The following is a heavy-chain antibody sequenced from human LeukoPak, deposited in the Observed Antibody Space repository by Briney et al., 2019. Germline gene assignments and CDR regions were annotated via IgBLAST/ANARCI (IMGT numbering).Heavy chain of an antibody. Sequence: PLETLSLTCTVSGGSISRSSHYWGWLRQPPGKGLEWIGSIYYGGSTYYNPSLQSRITISVDRSKNQFSLKLSSVTAADTAVYYCARDRAVQGAFDIWGQGTMVTVSS. CDR1: GGSISRSSHY. V-gene: IGHV4-39*07. CDR2: IYYGGST. J-gene: IGHJ3*02. CDR3: ARDRAVQGAFDI.